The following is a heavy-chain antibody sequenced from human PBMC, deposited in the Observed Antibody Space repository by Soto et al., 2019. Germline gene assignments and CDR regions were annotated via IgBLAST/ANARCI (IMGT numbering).Heavy chain of an antibody. J-gene: IGHJ3*02. V-gene: IGHV3-11*06. CDR3: AREVNYYGSGSYYRTAFDI. Sequence: GGSLRLSCAASGFTFSDYYMSWIRQAPGKGLEWVSYISSSSSYTNYADSVKGRFTISRDNAKNSLYLQMNSLRAEDTAVYYCAREVNYYGSGSYYRTAFDIWGQGTMVTVSS. D-gene: IGHD3-10*01. CDR2: ISSSSSYT. CDR1: GFTFSDYY.